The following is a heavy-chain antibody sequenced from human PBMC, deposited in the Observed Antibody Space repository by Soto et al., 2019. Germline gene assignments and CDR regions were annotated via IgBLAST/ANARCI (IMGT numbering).Heavy chain of an antibody. CDR3: ASRTRQWLGIDAFDI. J-gene: IGHJ3*02. CDR2: IYPGDSDT. V-gene: IGHV5-51*01. D-gene: IGHD6-19*01. CDR1: GYSFTSYW. Sequence: GESLKISCKGSGYSFTSYWIGWVRQMPGKGLEWMGIIYPGDSDTRYSPSFQGQVTISADKSISTAYLQWSSLKASDTAMYYCASRTRQWLGIDAFDIWGQGTMVTVSS.